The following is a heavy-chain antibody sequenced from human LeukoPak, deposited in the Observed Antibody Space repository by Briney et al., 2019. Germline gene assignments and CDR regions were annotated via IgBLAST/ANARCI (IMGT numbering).Heavy chain of an antibody. CDR2: INPSGGST. V-gene: IGHV1-46*01. CDR3: ARAFGQYQLLSHYYMDV. D-gene: IGHD2-2*01. J-gene: IGHJ6*03. Sequence: ASVKVSCKASGYTFTSYYMHWVRQAPGQGLEWIGIINPSGGSTSYAQKFQGRVTMTRDTSTSTVYMELSSLRSEDTAVYYCARAFGQYQLLSHYYMDVWGKGTTVTVSS. CDR1: GYTFTSYY.